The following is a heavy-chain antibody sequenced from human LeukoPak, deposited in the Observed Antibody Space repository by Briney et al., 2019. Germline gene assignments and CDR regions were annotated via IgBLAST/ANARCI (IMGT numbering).Heavy chain of an antibody. CDR2: ISAYNGNT. CDR1: GYTFTSYG. D-gene: IGHD3-3*01. CDR3: ARRNYDFWSGYYMEQKYYYGMDV. Sequence: ASVKVSRKASGYTFTSYGISWVRQAPGQGLEWMGWISAYNGNTNYAQRLQGRVTMTTDTSTSTAYMELRSLRSDDTAVYYCARRNYDFWSGYYMEQKYYYGMDVWGQGTTVTVSS. V-gene: IGHV1-18*01. J-gene: IGHJ6*02.